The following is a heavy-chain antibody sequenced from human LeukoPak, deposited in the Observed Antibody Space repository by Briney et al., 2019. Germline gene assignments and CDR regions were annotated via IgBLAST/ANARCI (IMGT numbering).Heavy chain of an antibody. Sequence: SETLSLTCAVYGGSFSGYYWNWIRQPPGKGLEWIGEINHSGSTNYNPSLKSRVTKSVDTSKNQFSLKLSSVTAADTAVYYCARGRDYSISVAGWFDPWGQGTLVTVSS. D-gene: IGHD4-11*01. CDR3: ARGRDYSISVAGWFDP. CDR2: INHSGST. CDR1: GGSFSGYY. J-gene: IGHJ5*02. V-gene: IGHV4-34*01.